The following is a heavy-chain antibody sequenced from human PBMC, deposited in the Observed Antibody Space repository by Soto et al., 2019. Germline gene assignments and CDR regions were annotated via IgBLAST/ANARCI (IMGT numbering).Heavy chain of an antibody. J-gene: IGHJ5*02. V-gene: IGHV1-69*10. CDR2: IIPILGTA. Sequence: GASVKVSCKASGGTFSSYAISWVRQAPGQGLEWMGGIIPILGTANYAQKFQGRVTITADKSTSTAYMELSSLRSEDTAVYYCARTTERLVLAYWFDPWGQGTLVTVSS. CDR1: GGTFSSYA. CDR3: ARTTERLVLAYWFDP. D-gene: IGHD6-13*01.